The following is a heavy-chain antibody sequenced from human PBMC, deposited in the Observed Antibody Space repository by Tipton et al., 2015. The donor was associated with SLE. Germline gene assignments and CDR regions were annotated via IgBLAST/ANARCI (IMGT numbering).Heavy chain of an antibody. Sequence: LRLSCTVSGGSISGYHWSWLRQPPGKGLEWIGYISYTETTKYNPSLESRVIISVDTSKNQFSLRLTSVTAADTAVYYCAQAHLWGSYRYASDIWGQGTMVTVSS. CDR3: AQAHLWGSYRYASDI. D-gene: IGHD3-16*02. J-gene: IGHJ3*02. CDR2: ISYTETT. V-gene: IGHV4-59*12. CDR1: GGSISGYH.